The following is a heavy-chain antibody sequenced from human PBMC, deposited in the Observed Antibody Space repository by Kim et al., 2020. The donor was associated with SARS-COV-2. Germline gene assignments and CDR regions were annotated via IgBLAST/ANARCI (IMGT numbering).Heavy chain of an antibody. V-gene: IGHV4-39*01. CDR1: GGSISSSSYY. CDR2: IYYSGST. CDR3: ARTKDSGWYIY. J-gene: IGHJ4*02. D-gene: IGHD6-19*01. Sequence: SETLSLTCTVSGGSISSSSYYWGWIRQPPGKGLEWIGSIYYSGSTYYNPSLKSRVTISVDTSKNQFSLKLSSVTAADTAVYYCARTKDSGWYIYWGQGT.